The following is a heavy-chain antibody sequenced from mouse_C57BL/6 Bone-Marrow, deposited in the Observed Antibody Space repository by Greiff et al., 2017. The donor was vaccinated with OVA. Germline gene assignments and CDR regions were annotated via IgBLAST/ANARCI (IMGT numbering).Heavy chain of an antibody. V-gene: IGHV10-1*01. CDR2: IRSKSNNYAT. CDR3: VRQALGGLAY. CDR1: GFSFNTYA. D-gene: IGHD3-1*01. J-gene: IGHJ3*01. Sequence: GGGLVQPKGSLKLSCAASGFSFNTYAMNWVRQAPGKGLEWVARIRSKSNNYATYYADSVKDRFTISRDDSESMLYLQMNNLKTEDTAMYYCVRQALGGLAYWGQGTLVTVSA.